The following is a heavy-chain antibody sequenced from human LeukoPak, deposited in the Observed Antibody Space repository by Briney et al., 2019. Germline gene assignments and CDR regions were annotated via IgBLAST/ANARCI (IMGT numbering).Heavy chain of an antibody. CDR2: ISGSGSDT. CDR1: GFTFSSYG. Sequence: GGSLRLSCAASGFTFSSYGMSWVRQAPGKGLEWISTISGSGSDTNYADSVRGRLIISRDNSKNTLFLQMNSLRAEDTAVYYCATSSYYYYYMDVWGKGTTVTVSS. V-gene: IGHV3-23*01. CDR3: ATSSYYYYYMDV. J-gene: IGHJ6*03. D-gene: IGHD1/OR15-1a*01.